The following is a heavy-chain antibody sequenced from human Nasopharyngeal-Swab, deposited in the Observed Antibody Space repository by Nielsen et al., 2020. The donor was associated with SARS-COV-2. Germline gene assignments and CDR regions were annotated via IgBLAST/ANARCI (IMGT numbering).Heavy chain of an antibody. CDR3: ARDFDKTGD. Sequence: GESLKISCAVSGFTFSDSWMHWVRQAPGKGLVWVSRINSDGSRTGYADSVEGRFTISRDSAKNTVYLQMNSLRAEDTAVYYCARDFDKTGDWGQGTLVTVSS. V-gene: IGHV3-74*01. J-gene: IGHJ4*02. CDR2: INSDGSRT. D-gene: IGHD7-27*01. CDR1: GFTFSDSW.